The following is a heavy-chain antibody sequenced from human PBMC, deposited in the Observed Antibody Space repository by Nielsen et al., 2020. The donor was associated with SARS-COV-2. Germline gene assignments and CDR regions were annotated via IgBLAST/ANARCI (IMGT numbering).Heavy chain of an antibody. Sequence: GESLKISCAASGFSFSSYGMHWVRQAPGKGLEWVAVISYDGSNKYYADSVKGRFTISRDNSKNTLYLQMNSLRAEDTAVYYCARVPYSGSYYGYFDYWGQGTLVTVSS. CDR2: ISYDGSNK. CDR3: ARVPYSGSYYGYFDY. CDR1: GFSFSSYG. J-gene: IGHJ4*02. D-gene: IGHD1-26*01. V-gene: IGHV3-30*19.